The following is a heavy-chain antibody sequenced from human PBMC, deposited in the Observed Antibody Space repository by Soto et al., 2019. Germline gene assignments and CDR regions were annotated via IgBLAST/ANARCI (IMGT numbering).Heavy chain of an antibody. CDR1: GFTFSSYD. CDR3: ARGSFGAGSFRAYMDV. D-gene: IGHD3-10*01. V-gene: IGHV3-13*05. Sequence: EVQLVESGGGLVQPGGSLRLSCAASGFTFSSYDMHWVRQAAGKGLEWVSAIGTAGDPYYTDSAKGRFTISRENAQNSFFRQMNSLLAGDTAVYYCARGSFGAGSFRAYMDVWGRGTTVTVSS. CDR2: IGTAGDP. J-gene: IGHJ6*03.